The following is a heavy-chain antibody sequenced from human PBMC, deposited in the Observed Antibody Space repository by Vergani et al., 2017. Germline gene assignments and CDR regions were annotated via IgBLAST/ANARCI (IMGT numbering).Heavy chain of an antibody. J-gene: IGHJ6*03. Sequence: QVQLHQWGGGLLKPSETLSLTCVVNGGSFTSYHWTWIRQSPGEGLEWVGDIDHTGRPDYNPSLKSQLTMSVDKSRNQFSLTLNSVTATDTAIYFCARVNTETNGHLYYYYYRDVWGQGTAVTVS. CDR1: GGSFTSYH. V-gene: IGHV4-34*01. CDR2: IDHTGRP. CDR3: ARVNTETNGHLYYYYYRDV. D-gene: IGHD4-11*01.